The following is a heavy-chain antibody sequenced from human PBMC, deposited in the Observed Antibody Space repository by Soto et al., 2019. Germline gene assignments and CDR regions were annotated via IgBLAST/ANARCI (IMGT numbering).Heavy chain of an antibody. J-gene: IGHJ6*02. Sequence: GGSLRLSCAASEFTFSSYAMSWVRQAPGKGLEWVADISGNGGTTNYADSVKGRFTISRNNFKNTLSLEMSSLRADDTAVYYCARDPDRLGLYYYYRMDVWGQGTTVTVSS. CDR2: ISGNGGTT. CDR3: ARDPDRLGLYYYYRMDV. V-gene: IGHV3-23*01. D-gene: IGHD3-10*01. CDR1: EFTFSSYA.